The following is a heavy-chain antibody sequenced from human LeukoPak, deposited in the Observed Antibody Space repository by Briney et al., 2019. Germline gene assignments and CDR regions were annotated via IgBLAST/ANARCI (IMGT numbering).Heavy chain of an antibody. CDR3: ARQRIAAAGPSLDY. CDR2: IIPIFGTA. CDR1: GGTFSSYA. Sequence: SVKVSCKASGGTFSSYAISWVRQAPGQGLEWMGEIIPIFGTANYAQKFQGRVTITADESTSTAYMELSSLRSEDTAVYYCARQRIAAAGPSLDYWGQGTLVTVSS. D-gene: IGHD6-13*01. V-gene: IGHV1-69*13. J-gene: IGHJ4*02.